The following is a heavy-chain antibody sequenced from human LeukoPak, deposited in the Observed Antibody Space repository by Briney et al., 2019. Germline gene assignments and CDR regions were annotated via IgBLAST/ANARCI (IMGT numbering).Heavy chain of an antibody. Sequence: ASVKVSCKASGYTFTGYYMHWVRQAPGHGLKWMGWVNPNGGATNYAQKFQGRVTMPRDTSISTAYMELSRLRSDDTAVYYCARAAVTTLPYFDYWGQGTLVTVSS. CDR2: VNPNGGAT. CDR1: GYTFTGYY. V-gene: IGHV1-2*02. D-gene: IGHD4-17*01. J-gene: IGHJ4*02. CDR3: ARAAVTTLPYFDY.